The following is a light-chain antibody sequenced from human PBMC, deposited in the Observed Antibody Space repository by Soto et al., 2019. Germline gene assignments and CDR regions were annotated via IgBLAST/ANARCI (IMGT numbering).Light chain of an antibody. V-gene: IGKV3-20*01. CDR3: QQYNKWPWT. J-gene: IGKJ1*01. CDR1: QSVSSSY. Sequence: TVLTQSPGTLSLSPGERATLSCRSSQSVSSSYLAWYQQKPGRAHRLLIYGASSRATGIPDRFSGSGSGTVFTLTISSLQSEDFGVYYCQQYNKWPWTFGRGTKVDIK. CDR2: GAS.